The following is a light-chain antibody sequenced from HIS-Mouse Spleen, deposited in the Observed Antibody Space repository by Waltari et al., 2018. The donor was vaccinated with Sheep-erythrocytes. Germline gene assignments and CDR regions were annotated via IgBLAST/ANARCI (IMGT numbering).Light chain of an antibody. V-gene: IGLV1-51*01. CDR1: SSNIGNNY. J-gene: IGLJ3*02. CDR2: ENN. Sequence: QSVLTQPPSVSAAPGQKVTISCSGSSSNIGNNYVSWYQQLPGTAPKLLIYENNNGHPGIPDRFSGSKSGTSATLGITGLQTGDEADYYCGTWDSSLSAGRVFGGGTKLTVL. CDR3: GTWDSSLSAGRV.